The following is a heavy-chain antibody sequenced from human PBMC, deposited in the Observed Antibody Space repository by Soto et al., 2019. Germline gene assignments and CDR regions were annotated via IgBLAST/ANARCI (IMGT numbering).Heavy chain of an antibody. CDR1: GGSFSGYY. CDR2: INHRGST. CDR3: ARHAGDVWTYLDY. J-gene: IGHJ4*02. D-gene: IGHD3-3*01. V-gene: IGHV4-34*01. Sequence: SETLSLTCAVYGGSFSGYYWSWIRQPPGKGLEWIGEINHRGSTKYNPSLKSRVTISVDTSKNQFSLKLSSVTAADTAVYYCARHAGDVWTYLDYWGQGTLVTVSS.